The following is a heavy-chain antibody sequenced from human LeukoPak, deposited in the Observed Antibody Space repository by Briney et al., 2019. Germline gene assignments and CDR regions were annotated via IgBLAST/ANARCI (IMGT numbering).Heavy chain of an antibody. J-gene: IGHJ4*02. D-gene: IGHD3-22*01. V-gene: IGHV3-23*01. CDR3: YVYYYDSSGRYYFDY. Sequence: PGGSLRLSCAASGFTFSSYGMSWVRQAPGKGLQWVSAISGSGGSTYYADSVKGRFTISRDNSKNTLYLQMNSLRAEDTAVYYCYVYYYDSSGRYYFDYWGQGTLVTVSS. CDR1: GFTFSSYG. CDR2: ISGSGGST.